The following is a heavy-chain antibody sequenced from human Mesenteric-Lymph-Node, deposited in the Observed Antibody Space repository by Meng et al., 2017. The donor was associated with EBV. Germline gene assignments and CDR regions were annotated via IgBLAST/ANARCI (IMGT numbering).Heavy chain of an antibody. CDR3: TRALGDSTAY. V-gene: IGHV3-69-1*01. J-gene: IGHJ4*02. D-gene: IGHD3-16*01. CDR1: GFTFSVSP. Sequence: VQLVESGGGVVQPGRSLRLSCAASGFTFSVSPLHWVRQAPGKGLEWVSSIFTSGNIYYADSVKGRFTISRDNAKNSLYLLMNNLRVEDTAVYYCTRALGDSTAYWGQGTLVTVSS. CDR2: IFTSGNI.